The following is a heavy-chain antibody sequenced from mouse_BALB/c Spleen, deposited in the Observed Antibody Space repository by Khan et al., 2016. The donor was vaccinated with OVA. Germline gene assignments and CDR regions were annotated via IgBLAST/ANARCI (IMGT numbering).Heavy chain of an antibody. CDR1: GYTFTSYT. CDR2: INPSSGYT. CDR3: ARKSKRASY. V-gene: IGHV1-4*01. J-gene: IGHJ2*01. Sequence: QVQLQQSGAELVKPGASVKMSCKASGYTFTSYTMHWVKQRPGQGLEWIGYINPSSGYTKYNQKFKDKATLTADKSSSTAYMQLSSLTSEDSAVYYCARKSKRASYWGQGTTLTVSS.